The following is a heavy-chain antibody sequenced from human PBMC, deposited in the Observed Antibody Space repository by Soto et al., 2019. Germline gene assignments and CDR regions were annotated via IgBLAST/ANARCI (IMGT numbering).Heavy chain of an antibody. CDR3: AHRESRSWLDY. CDR2: IYWDDDK. V-gene: IGHV2-5*02. CDR1: GFSLSTSGVG. Sequence: QITLKESGPTLVKPTQTLTLTCTFSGFSLSTSGVGVGWLRQPPGKALEWLALIYWDDDKRYSPSLKNSLTITKYTSKNQVVLTMTTMDPVDTDTYYCAHRESRSWLDYWGQGTLVTVST. J-gene: IGHJ4*02. D-gene: IGHD6-13*01.